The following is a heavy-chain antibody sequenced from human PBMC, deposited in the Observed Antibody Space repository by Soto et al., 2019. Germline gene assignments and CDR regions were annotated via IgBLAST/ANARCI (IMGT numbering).Heavy chain of an antibody. D-gene: IGHD1-26*01. CDR1: GYTFTSYD. CDR2: MNPNSANT. J-gene: IGHJ3*02. CDR3: ARERSSGAFEI. V-gene: IGHV1-8*02. Sequence: QVQLVQSGAEVKKPGASVKVSCKTSGYTFTSYDINWVRQATGQGLELMGWMNPNSANTAYAQKFQGRVTMTRNTSLISAYMELSSLRSEDTAVYYFARERSSGAFEIWGQGTMVTVSS.